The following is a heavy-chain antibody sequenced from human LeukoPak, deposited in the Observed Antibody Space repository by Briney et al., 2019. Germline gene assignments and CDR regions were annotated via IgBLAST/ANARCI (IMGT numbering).Heavy chain of an antibody. CDR1: GFTFSGYW. Sequence: TGGSLRLSCAASGFTFSGYWMSWVRQAPGKGLEWVANIKQDGSEKYYVDSVKGRFAVSRDNAKNSLSLQMNILRLEDTAVYYCARGVSWTFDNWGRGALVIVSS. D-gene: IGHD6-13*01. V-gene: IGHV3-7*04. CDR3: ARGVSWTFDN. CDR2: IKQDGSEK. J-gene: IGHJ4*02.